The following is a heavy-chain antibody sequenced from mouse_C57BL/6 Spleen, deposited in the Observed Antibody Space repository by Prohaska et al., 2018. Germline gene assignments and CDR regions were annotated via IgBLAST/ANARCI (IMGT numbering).Heavy chain of an antibody. CDR1: GFTFSDYG. J-gene: IGHJ1*03. CDR2: ISSGSSTI. V-gene: IGHV5-17*01. Sequence: EVQLVESGGGLVKPGGSLKLSCAASGFTFSDYGMHWVRQAPEKGLEWVSYISSGSSTIYYADTVKGRFTISRDNAKNTLFLQMTSLRSEDTAMYYCAREGGYYYFDVWGTGTTVTVSS. D-gene: IGHD2-3*01. CDR3: AREGGYYYFDV.